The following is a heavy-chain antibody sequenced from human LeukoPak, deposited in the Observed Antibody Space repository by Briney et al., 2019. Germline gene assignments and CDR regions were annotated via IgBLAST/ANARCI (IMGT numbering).Heavy chain of an antibody. Sequence: ASVKVSCKACGYTFTGYYVHWVRQAPGQGLEWMGWINPNSGGTNSAQNFQGRVTMTRDTSITTAFLELSRLGSDDTALYYCAIATIGASAFDIWGQGTMVTVSS. CDR1: GYTFTGYY. J-gene: IGHJ3*02. CDR3: AIATIGASAFDI. D-gene: IGHD4/OR15-4a*01. CDR2: INPNSGGT. V-gene: IGHV1-2*02.